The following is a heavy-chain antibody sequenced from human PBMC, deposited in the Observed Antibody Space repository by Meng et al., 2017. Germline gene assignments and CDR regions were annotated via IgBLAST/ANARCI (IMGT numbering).Heavy chain of an antibody. CDR1: GYSFTSYW. V-gene: IGHV5-51*01. D-gene: IGHD2-21*02. Sequence: GSLRLSCKGSGYSFTSYWIGWVRQMPGKGLEWMGIIYPGDSDTRYSPSFQGQVTILADKSISTAYLQWSSLKASDTAMYYCARTAYCGGDCYDAFDIWGQGTMVTVSS. CDR3: ARTAYCGGDCYDAFDI. CDR2: IYPGDSDT. J-gene: IGHJ3*02.